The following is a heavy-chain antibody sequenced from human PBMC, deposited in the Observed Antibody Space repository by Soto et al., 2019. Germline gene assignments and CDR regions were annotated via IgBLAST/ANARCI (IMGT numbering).Heavy chain of an antibody. CDR3: ARCGYSYGHGVDY. V-gene: IGHV4-59*01. J-gene: IGHJ4*02. CDR2: IYYSGST. D-gene: IGHD5-18*01. CDR1: GGSISSYY. Sequence: LSLTCTVSGGSISSYYWSWIRQPPGKGLEWIGYIYYSGSTNYNPSLKSRVTISVDTSKNQFSLKLSSVTAADTAVYYCARCGYSYGHGVDYWGQGTLVTVSS.